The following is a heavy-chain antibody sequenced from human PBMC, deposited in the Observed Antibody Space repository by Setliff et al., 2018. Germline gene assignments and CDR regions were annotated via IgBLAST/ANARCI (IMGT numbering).Heavy chain of an antibody. CDR1: GYSFTSYG. Sequence: ASVKVSCKASGYSFTSYGISWVRQAPGQGLEWMGWISAYNDNKNYAQKFQGRVTMTTDTSTNTVFMELRSLRSDDTAMFYCVIPFCAGATCPPSWGQGTQVTVSS. D-gene: IGHD2-21*01. CDR3: VIPFCAGATCPPS. J-gene: IGHJ4*02. V-gene: IGHV1-18*01. CDR2: ISAYNDNK.